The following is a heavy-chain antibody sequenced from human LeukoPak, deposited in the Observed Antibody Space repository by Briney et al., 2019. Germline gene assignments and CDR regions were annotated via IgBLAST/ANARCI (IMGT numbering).Heavy chain of an antibody. Sequence: SETLSLTCAVSGGFISNINWWSWVRQPPGRGLEWIGEVHQSGVTNYNPSLKSRVTISLDKSNNQFSLKLSSVTAADTAVYFCAENGPWSLKYWGQGTLVTVSS. CDR1: GGFISNINW. D-gene: IGHD2-15*01. V-gene: IGHV4-4*02. CDR3: AENGPWSLKY. J-gene: IGHJ4*02. CDR2: VHQSGVT.